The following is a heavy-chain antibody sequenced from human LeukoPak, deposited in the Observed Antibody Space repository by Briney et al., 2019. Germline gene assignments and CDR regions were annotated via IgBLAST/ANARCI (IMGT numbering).Heavy chain of an antibody. V-gene: IGHV1-2*02. CDR1: GGTFSSYA. Sequence: ASVKVSCKASGGTFSSYAISWVRQAPGQGLEWMGWINPNSGGTNYAQKFQGRVTMTRDTSISTAYMELSRLRSDDTAVYYCARDLSNWNQDYYYYYMDVWGKGTTVTVSS. CDR2: INPNSGGT. CDR3: ARDLSNWNQDYYYYYMDV. D-gene: IGHD1-20*01. J-gene: IGHJ6*03.